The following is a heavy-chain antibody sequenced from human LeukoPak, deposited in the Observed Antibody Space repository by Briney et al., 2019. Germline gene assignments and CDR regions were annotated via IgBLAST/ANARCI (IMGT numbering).Heavy chain of an antibody. J-gene: IGHJ3*02. CDR3: ARSRITMIVVDAFDI. Sequence: SETLSLTCAVYGGSFSGYYWSWIRQPPGKGLEWIGEINHSGSTNYNPSLKSRVTISVDRSKNQFSLKLSSVTAADTAVYYCARSRITMIVVDAFDIWGQGTMVTVSS. D-gene: IGHD3-22*01. CDR1: GGSFSGYY. V-gene: IGHV4-34*01. CDR2: INHSGST.